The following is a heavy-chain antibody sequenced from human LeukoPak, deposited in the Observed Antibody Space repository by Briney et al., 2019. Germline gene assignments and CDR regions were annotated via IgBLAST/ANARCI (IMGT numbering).Heavy chain of an antibody. J-gene: IGHJ4*02. CDR3: AREVLGPMVRGAPTRYFDY. V-gene: IGHV3-48*03. CDR1: GFTFSRYE. D-gene: IGHD3-10*01. CDR2: ISSSGSTT. Sequence: GGCLRLSWAASGFTFSRYEMNWVRQAPGKGLEWVSYISSSGSTTYYADYVQGRLRISRDNAKNSLYLQMNSLRAEDTAVYYCAREVLGPMVRGAPTRYFDYWGQGTLVTVSS.